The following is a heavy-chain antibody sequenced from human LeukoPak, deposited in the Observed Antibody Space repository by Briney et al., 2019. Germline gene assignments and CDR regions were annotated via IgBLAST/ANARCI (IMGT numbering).Heavy chain of an antibody. Sequence: ASVKVSCKVSGYTLTELSRNWVRQAPGKGLEWMGGFDPEDGETIYAQKFQGRVTMTEDTSTDTAYMELSSLRSEDTAVYYCATNEYGDYLGAFDIWGQGTMVTVSS. D-gene: IGHD4-17*01. CDR2: FDPEDGET. J-gene: IGHJ3*02. V-gene: IGHV1-24*01. CDR3: ATNEYGDYLGAFDI. CDR1: GYTLTELS.